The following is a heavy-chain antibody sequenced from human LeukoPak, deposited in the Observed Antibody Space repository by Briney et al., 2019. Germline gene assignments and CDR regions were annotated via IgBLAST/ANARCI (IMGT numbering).Heavy chain of an antibody. CDR2: ISADNGNA. CDR1: GYTFTSYG. J-gene: IGHJ6*02. D-gene: IGHD3-9*01. CDR3: ERHFPIVYDILTGYYTDYYGMDV. Sequence: ASVKVSCKASGYTFTSYGISWVRQAPGQGLEWMGWISADNGNANYAQKLQGRVTMTTDTSTSTAYMEMRSLRSDDTAVYYCERHFPIVYDILTGYYTDYYGMDVWGQGTTVTVSS. V-gene: IGHV1-18*01.